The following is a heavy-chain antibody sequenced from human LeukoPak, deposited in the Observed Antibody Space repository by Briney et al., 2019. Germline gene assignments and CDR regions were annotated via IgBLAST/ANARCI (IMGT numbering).Heavy chain of an antibody. J-gene: IGHJ4*02. D-gene: IGHD6-19*01. Sequence: AGGSLRLSCAASGFTFSSYGMHWVRQAPGKGLEWVAVIWYDGSNKYYADSVKGRFTISRANSKNTLFLPMNSLRAEDTAVYYCARDAGYSSGWYGGFDYWGQGTLVTVSS. CDR1: GFTFSSYG. V-gene: IGHV3-33*01. CDR2: IWYDGSNK. CDR3: ARDAGYSSGWYGGFDY.